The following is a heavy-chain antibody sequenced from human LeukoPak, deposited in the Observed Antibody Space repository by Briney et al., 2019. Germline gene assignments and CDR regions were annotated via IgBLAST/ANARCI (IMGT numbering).Heavy chain of an antibody. J-gene: IGHJ4*02. CDR2: FDPEDGET. V-gene: IGHV1-24*01. D-gene: IGHD3-22*01. Sequence: ASVKVSCKVSGDTITELAMHWVRQAPGKGLEWMGGFDPEDGETVYAQKLQGRVTMTEDTSTDTAYMELSSRRSEDTAVYYCTACIHTSGCFSFPIWGQGTLVTVSS. CDR3: TACIHTSGCFSFPI. CDR1: GDTITELA.